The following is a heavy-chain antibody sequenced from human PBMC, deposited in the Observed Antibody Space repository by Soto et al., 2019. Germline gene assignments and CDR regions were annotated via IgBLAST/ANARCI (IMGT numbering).Heavy chain of an antibody. CDR1: GFTLSRHT. CDR2: IGSRTSDI. Sequence: GGSLRLSCAASGFTLSRHTMNWVRQAPGKGLEWVSFIGSRTSDIYYADSVKGRFTISRDNAKNSLYLDLTRLRAEDTAVYFCVRDYYDTSGYPDTFDMWGQGTMVTVSS. CDR3: VRDYYDTSGYPDTFDM. D-gene: IGHD3-22*01. V-gene: IGHV3-21*01. J-gene: IGHJ3*02.